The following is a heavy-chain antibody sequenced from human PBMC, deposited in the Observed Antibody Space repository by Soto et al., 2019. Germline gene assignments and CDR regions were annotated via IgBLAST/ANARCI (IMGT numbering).Heavy chain of an antibody. CDR3: ARYWSGS. V-gene: IGHV1-18*01. D-gene: IGHD1-26*01. Sequence: QVQLVQSGAEVKKPGASVQVSCTASGYTFTTYGISWVRQAPGQVVEWLGWTSGENKNTAYAQKFQGRVTMTPDTSTRKANMDLRSLTSEGTALYYCARYWSGSWGQGTLVTVSS. CDR2: TSGENKNT. J-gene: IGHJ4*02. CDR1: GYTFTTYG.